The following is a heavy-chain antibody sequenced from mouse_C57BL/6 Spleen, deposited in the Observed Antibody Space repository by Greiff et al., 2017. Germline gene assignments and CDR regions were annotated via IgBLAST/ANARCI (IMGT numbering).Heavy chain of an antibody. D-gene: IGHD4-1*01. V-gene: IGHV1-4*01. CDR3: ARSGGTGAMDY. CDR1: GYTFTSYT. CDR2: INPSSGYT. J-gene: IGHJ4*01. Sequence: VKLMESGAELARPGASVKMSCKASGYTFTSYTMHWVKQRPGQGLEWIGYINPSSGYTKYNQKFKDKAKLTADKSSSTAYMQLSSLTSEDSAVYYCARSGGTGAMDYWGQGTSVTVSS.